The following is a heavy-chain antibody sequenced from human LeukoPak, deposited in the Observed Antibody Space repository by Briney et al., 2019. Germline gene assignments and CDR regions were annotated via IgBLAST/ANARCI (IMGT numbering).Heavy chain of an antibody. J-gene: IGHJ6*02. D-gene: IGHD3-3*01. CDR1: GGSISSSSYY. CDR2: IYYSGST. Sequence: PSETLSLTCTVSGGSISSSSYYWGWIRQPPGKGLEWIGSIYYSGSTYYNPSLKSRVTISVDTSKNQFSLKLSSVTAADTAVYYCARHPPERITIFGVVWDSSAGMDVWGQGTTVTVSS. CDR3: ARHPPERITIFGVVWDSSAGMDV. V-gene: IGHV4-39*01.